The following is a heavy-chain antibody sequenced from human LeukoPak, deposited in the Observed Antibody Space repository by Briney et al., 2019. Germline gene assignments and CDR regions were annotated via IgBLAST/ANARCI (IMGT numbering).Heavy chain of an antibody. CDR2: IIPIFGTA. CDR3: ATPAGSFIAARPYYYYYMDV. Sequence: SVKVSCKASGGTFSSYAISWVRQAPGQGLEWMGGIIPIFGTANYAKKFQGRVTITADESTSTPYMELSSLRSEDTAVYYCATPAGSFIAARPYYYYYMDVWGKGTTVTVSS. D-gene: IGHD6-6*01. J-gene: IGHJ6*03. CDR1: GGTFSSYA. V-gene: IGHV1-69*01.